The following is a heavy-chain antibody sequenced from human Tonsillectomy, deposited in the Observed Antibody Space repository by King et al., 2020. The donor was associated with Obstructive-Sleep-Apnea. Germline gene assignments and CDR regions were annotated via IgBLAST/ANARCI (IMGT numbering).Heavy chain of an antibody. CDR1: GYTFTSYD. CDR2: MNPNSGKT. CDR3: ARGDSLVRGVYGS. D-gene: IGHD3-10*01. J-gene: IGHJ5*02. Sequence: VQLVESGAEVKKPGASVKVSCKASGYTFTSYDINWVRQATGQGLEWMGWMNPNSGKTGYAQKFQGRVTMTSNTSISTAYMELSSLKSEDTAVYYCARGDSLVRGVYGSWGQGTLVAVSS. V-gene: IGHV1-8*01.